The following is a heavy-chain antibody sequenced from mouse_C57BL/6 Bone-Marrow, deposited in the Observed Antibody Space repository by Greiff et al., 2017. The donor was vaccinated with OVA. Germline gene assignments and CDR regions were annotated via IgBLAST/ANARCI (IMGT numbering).Heavy chain of an antibody. CDR3: AREVRRPYAMDY. CDR1: GYTFTDYN. CDR2: INPNNGGT. J-gene: IGHJ4*01. Sequence: VQLQQSGPELVKPGASVKIPCKASGYTFTDYNMDWVKQSHGKSLEWIGDINPNNGGTIYNQKFKGKATLTVDKSSSTAYMELRSLTSEDTAVYYCAREVRRPYAMDYWGQGTSVTVSS. V-gene: IGHV1-18*01.